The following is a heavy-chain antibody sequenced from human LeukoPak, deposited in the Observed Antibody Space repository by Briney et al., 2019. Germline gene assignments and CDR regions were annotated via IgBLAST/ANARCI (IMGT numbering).Heavy chain of an antibody. CDR2: IYYSGST. CDR3: ARHGIYYGLGSSYGLPNWFDP. D-gene: IGHD3-10*01. CDR1: GGSISSTRYY. J-gene: IGHJ5*02. V-gene: IGHV4-39*01. Sequence: SETLSLTCTVSGGSISSTRYYWGWIRQPPGKGLEWIGSIYYSGSTYYNPSLKSRVTMSVDRSKNQFSLKLSPVTAADTAVYYCARHGIYYGLGSSYGLPNWFDPWGQGTLVTVSS.